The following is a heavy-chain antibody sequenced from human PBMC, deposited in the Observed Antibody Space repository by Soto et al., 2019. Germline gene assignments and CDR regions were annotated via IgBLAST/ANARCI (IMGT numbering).Heavy chain of an antibody. V-gene: IGHV4-59*01. D-gene: IGHD5-12*01. J-gene: IGHJ6*03. Sequence: SETLSLTCTVSGGSISSYYWSWIRQPPGKGLEWIGYIYYSGSTNYNPSLKSRVTISVDTSKNQFSLKLSSVTAADTAVYYCARVPREYSGYDGHYYYYYYMDVWGKGTTVTVSS. CDR2: IYYSGST. CDR1: GGSISSYY. CDR3: ARVPREYSGYDGHYYYYYYMDV.